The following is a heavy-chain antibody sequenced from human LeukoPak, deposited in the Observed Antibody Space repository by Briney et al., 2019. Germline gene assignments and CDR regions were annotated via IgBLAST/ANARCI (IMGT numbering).Heavy chain of an antibody. Sequence: SETLSLTCTVSGGSISSSSYYWGWIRQPPGKGLEWIGSIYYSGSTYYNPSLKSRVTISVDTSKNQFSLRLSSVTAADTAVYYCARATYSSGYYYYMDVWGKGTTVTISS. CDR2: IYYSGST. V-gene: IGHV4-39*01. J-gene: IGHJ6*03. D-gene: IGHD6-25*01. CDR3: ARATYSSGYYYYMDV. CDR1: GGSISSSSYY.